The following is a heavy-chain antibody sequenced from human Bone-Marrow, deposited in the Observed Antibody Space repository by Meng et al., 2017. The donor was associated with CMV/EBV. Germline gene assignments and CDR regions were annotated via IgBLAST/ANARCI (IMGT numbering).Heavy chain of an antibody. V-gene: IGHV3-23*01. CDR3: TKAKYTVVTGGS. Sequence: SCAASGFTFSSYAMSGVGQAPGKGLDWVSAISGSGGSTYYADSVRGRFTISRDNSRNALFLQMNSLRADDTAIYYCTKAKYTVVTGGSWGQGTLVTVSS. CDR2: ISGSGGST. J-gene: IGHJ5*02. CDR1: GFTFSSYA. D-gene: IGHD4-23*01.